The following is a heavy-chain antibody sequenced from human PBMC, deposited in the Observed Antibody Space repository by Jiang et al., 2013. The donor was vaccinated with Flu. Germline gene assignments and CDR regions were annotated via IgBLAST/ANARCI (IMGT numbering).Heavy chain of an antibody. CDR2: ITHSGSA. Sequence: LLKPSETLSLTCAVYGGSFSGFYWSWIRQSPGKGLEWIGEITHSGSATYNPTLKRRLTISVDSSKNQFSLRLKSVTAADTAVYYCARVAYCGVDCPPGFDHWGQGTLVTVS. J-gene: IGHJ4*02. CDR3: ARVAYCGVDCPPGFDH. V-gene: IGHV4-34*01. CDR1: GGSFSGFY. D-gene: IGHD2-21*02.